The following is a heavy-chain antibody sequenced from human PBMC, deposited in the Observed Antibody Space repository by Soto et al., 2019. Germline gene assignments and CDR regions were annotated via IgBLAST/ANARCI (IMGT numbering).Heavy chain of an antibody. J-gene: IGHJ5*02. CDR3: ARDPVGPAWFDP. Sequence: QVQLVQSGAEVKKPGASVKVSCKASGYPVTSYGISWVRQAPGQGLEWMGWINTYNGNTNYAQKLQGRVTMTTDTSTSTAYMELRSLRSDDTAVYYCARDPVGPAWFDPWGQGALVTVSS. D-gene: IGHD1-26*01. CDR1: GYPVTSYG. V-gene: IGHV1-18*01. CDR2: INTYNGNT.